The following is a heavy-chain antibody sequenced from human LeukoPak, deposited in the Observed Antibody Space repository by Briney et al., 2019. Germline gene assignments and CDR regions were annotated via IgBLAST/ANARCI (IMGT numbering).Heavy chain of an antibody. V-gene: IGHV1-69*04. CDR1: GGTFSRYA. D-gene: IGHD1-26*01. CDR3: VRSLRGSYASYY. CDR2: IIPILGIA. J-gene: IGHJ4*02. Sequence: SVKVSCKASGGTFSRYAISWVRQAPGHGLEWMGRIIPILGIANYAQKFQGRVTITADKYTSTAYMELSSLRSEDTAVYYCVRSLRGSYASYYWGQGTLVTVSA.